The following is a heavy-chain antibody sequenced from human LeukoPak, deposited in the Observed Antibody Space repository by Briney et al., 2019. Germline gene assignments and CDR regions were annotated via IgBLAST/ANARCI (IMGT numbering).Heavy chain of an antibody. D-gene: IGHD6-19*01. J-gene: IGHJ4*02. Sequence: PGGSLRLSCAASGFTFSSYAMSWVRQAPGKGLEWVSVFSGSGGSTHYADSVKGRFTISRDNSKNTLYLQMNSLRAEDTAVYYCARDRLYSSGWNYFDYWGQGTLVTVSS. CDR1: GFTFSSYA. CDR3: ARDRLYSSGWNYFDY. CDR2: FSGSGGST. V-gene: IGHV3-23*01.